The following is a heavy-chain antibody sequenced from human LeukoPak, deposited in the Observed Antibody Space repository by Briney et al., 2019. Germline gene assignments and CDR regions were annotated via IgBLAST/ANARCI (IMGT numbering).Heavy chain of an antibody. D-gene: IGHD3-10*01. Sequence: SEALSLTCTVSGYSISNNFYWAWIRQSPGKGLEWIGYIYYSGSTNYNPSLKSRVTISVDTSKNQFSLKLSSVTAADTAVYFCARQLYVSGSYYAPMDVWGKGTTVTISS. CDR2: IYYSGST. J-gene: IGHJ6*03. CDR1: GYSISNNFY. V-gene: IGHV4-59*08. CDR3: ARQLYVSGSYYAPMDV.